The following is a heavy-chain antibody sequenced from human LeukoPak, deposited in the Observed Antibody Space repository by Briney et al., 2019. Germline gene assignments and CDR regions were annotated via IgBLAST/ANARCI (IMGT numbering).Heavy chain of an antibody. D-gene: IGHD3-16*01. CDR1: RFSFSSYS. J-gene: IGHJ4*02. V-gene: IGHV3-48*01. CDR3: ATAYIDAFDY. Sequence: GGSLRLSRASSRFSFSSYSINGVRQAPGKGLEWVSYISGDGNAKHYTDSVKGRFTISRDNTKNALYLQMNSLRAEDTAVYYCATAYIDAFDYWGQGTLVTVSS. CDR2: ISGDGNAK.